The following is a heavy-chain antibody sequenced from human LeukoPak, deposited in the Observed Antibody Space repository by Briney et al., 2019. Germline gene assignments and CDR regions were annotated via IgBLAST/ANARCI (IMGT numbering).Heavy chain of an antibody. D-gene: IGHD6-6*01. V-gene: IGHV1-18*01. CDR3: ASLFRPGAARGGSDYYYYMDV. CDR2: ISTFNGHT. J-gene: IGHJ6*03. Sequence: ASVKVSCKTSGYTFRNYGITWVRQAPGQGLEWLGWISTFNGHTKYTQSLRDRVTLTTDTSTSTIYMEVRSLRSDDTAVYYCASLFRPGAARGGSDYYYYMDVWGKGTTVTVSS. CDR1: GYTFRNYG.